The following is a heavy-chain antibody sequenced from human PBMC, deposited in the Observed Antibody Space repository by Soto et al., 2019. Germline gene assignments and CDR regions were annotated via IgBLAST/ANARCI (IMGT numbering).Heavy chain of an antibody. CDR1: GITVSNNY. CDR2: ISPAGDT. Sequence: LRLSCAASGITVSNNYMSWFRQAPGKGLEWVSVISPAGDTYYADSVKGRFTISRDDSQNTMYFQINSLRAEDTAVYYCARDPPGSGSYTYYYWGQGTLVTVSS. CDR3: ARDPPGSGSYTYYY. V-gene: IGHV3-66*01. J-gene: IGHJ4*02. D-gene: IGHD3-10*01.